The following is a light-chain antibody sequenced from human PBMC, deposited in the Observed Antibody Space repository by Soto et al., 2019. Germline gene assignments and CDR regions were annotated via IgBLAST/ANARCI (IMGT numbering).Light chain of an antibody. CDR2: KAS. CDR1: ESISSW. V-gene: IGKV1-5*03. J-gene: IGKJ1*01. Sequence: DIQMSQSPSTLSASVGDRVTITCRASESISSWLAWYQQKPGKAPKLLIYKASNLESGVPSRFSGSGSGTEFTLTISSLQPDDFATYYCQQYNSYSSWTFGQGTKVDI. CDR3: QQYNSYSSWT.